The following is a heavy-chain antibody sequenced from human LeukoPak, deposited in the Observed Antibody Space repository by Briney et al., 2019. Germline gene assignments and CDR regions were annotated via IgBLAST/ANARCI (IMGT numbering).Heavy chain of an antibody. CDR3: ARDSGDRTVDY. D-gene: IGHD3-10*01. CDR1: GFTFSSYW. CDR2: IKQDGSET. V-gene: IGHV3-7*01. Sequence: PGGSLRLSCVASGFTFSSYWMSWVRQTPGKGLEWVANIKQDGSETYYVDAVEGRFTTSRDNAKNSLYLQMNSLRAEDTAVYYCARDSGDRTVDYWGQGTLVTVSS. J-gene: IGHJ4*02.